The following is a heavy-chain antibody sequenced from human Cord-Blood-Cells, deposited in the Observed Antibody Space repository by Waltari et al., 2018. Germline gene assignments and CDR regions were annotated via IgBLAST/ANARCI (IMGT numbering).Heavy chain of an antibody. CDR2: MNPNSGNT. J-gene: IGHJ2*01. CDR3: ARDGIAAAGTIYWYFDL. D-gene: IGHD6-13*01. CDR1: GYTFTSYD. V-gene: IGHV1-8*01. Sequence: QVQLVQSGAEVKKPGASVKVSCKASGYTFTSYDINWVRHATGQGLEWMGWMNPNSGNTGYAQKFQGRVTMTRNTSISTAYMELSSLRSEDTAVYYCARDGIAAAGTIYWYFDLWGRGTLVTVSS.